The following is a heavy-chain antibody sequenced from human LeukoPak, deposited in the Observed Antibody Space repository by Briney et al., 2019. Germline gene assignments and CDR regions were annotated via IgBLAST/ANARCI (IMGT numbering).Heavy chain of an antibody. CDR1: GFTFSSYD. V-gene: IGHV3-30*02. Sequence: GGSLRLSWAASGFTFSSYDMHWVRQAPGKGLEWVTFIQYDGTMKYYTDSVRGRFTISRDNSENTVYLQMNNLTSGDTAVYYCARSLTMVRGYDYWGQGTLVTVSS. D-gene: IGHD3-10*01. CDR3: ARSLTMVRGYDY. J-gene: IGHJ4*02. CDR2: IQYDGTMK.